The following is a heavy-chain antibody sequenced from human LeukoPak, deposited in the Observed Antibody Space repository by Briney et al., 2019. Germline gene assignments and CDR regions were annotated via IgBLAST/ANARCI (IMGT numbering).Heavy chain of an antibody. CDR2: FDPEDGET. Sequence: VASVKVSCKVSGYTLTELSMHWVRQAPGKGLEWMGGFDPEDGETIYAQKFQGRVTMTEDTSTDTAYMELSSLRSEDTAVYYCARLRNYYDSSGPFGYWGQGTLVTVSS. D-gene: IGHD3-22*01. J-gene: IGHJ4*02. V-gene: IGHV1-24*01. CDR3: ARLRNYYDSSGPFGY. CDR1: GYTLTELS.